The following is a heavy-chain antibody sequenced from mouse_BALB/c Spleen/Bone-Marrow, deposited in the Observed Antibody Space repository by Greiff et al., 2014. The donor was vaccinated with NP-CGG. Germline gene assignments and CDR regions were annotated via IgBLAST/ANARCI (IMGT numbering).Heavy chain of an antibody. CDR1: GFAFSGYD. Sequence: EVKVVESGGGLVKPGGSLKFSCAASGFAFSGYDMSWVRQTPGKRLEWVAYISSGGSNTYYPDTVKGRFTISRDNAKNTLYLQMNSLKSEDTAMYYCARQRGYAYAMDYWGQGISVTVSS. D-gene: IGHD2-2*01. J-gene: IGHJ4*01. CDR2: ISSGGSNT. CDR3: ARQRGYAYAMDY. V-gene: IGHV5-12-1*01.